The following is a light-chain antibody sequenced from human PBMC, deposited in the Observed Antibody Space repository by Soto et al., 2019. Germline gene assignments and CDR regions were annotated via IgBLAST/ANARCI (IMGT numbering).Light chain of an antibody. Sequence: DIQMTQSPSTLSASVGDRVTITCRASQSISSWLAWYQQKPGKAPKLLIYKASSLESGVPSRFSGSGSGTEFTLTISSLQPDDFATYYCQQYNSYSPTFGQRAMVDIK. CDR3: QQYNSYSPT. V-gene: IGKV1-5*03. CDR1: QSISSW. J-gene: IGKJ1*01. CDR2: KAS.